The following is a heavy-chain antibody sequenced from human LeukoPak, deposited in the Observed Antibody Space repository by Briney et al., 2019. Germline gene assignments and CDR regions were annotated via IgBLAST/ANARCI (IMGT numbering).Heavy chain of an antibody. J-gene: IGHJ4*02. CDR1: GFTFSDYW. Sequence: RPGGSLRLSCAVSGFTFSDYWVTWVRQTPGKGLEFVANINRDGSVKNYVDSVKGRFTISRDNAKNSLYLQMTSLRVDDTAIYYCARDPGFSSFDYWGQGTLVTVS. CDR2: INRDGSVK. CDR3: ARDPGFSSFDY. V-gene: IGHV3-7*01. D-gene: IGHD3-3*02.